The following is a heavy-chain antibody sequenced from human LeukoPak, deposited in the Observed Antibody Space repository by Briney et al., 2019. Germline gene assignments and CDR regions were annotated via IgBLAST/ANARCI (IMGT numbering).Heavy chain of an antibody. D-gene: IGHD3-22*01. CDR2: INHSGST. CDR1: GGSFSGYY. Sequence: SETLSLTCAVYGGSFSGYYWSWIRQPPGKGLEWIGEINHSGSTNYNPSLKSRVTISVDTSKNQFSLKLSSVTAADTAVYYCARRSMIVVVQLTGWFDPWGQGTLVTVSS. CDR3: ARRSMIVVVQLTGWFDP. V-gene: IGHV4-34*01. J-gene: IGHJ5*02.